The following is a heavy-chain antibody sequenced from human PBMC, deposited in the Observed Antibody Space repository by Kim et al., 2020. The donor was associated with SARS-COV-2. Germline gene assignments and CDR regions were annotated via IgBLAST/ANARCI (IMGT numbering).Heavy chain of an antibody. V-gene: IGHV4-59*08. CDR1: GGSISSYY. Sequence: SETLSLTCTVSGGSISSYYWSWIRQPPGKGLEWIGYIYYSGSTNYNPSLKSRVTISVDTSKNQFSLKLSSVTAADTAVYYCARLGYSSGWYYFDYWGQGTLVTVSS. J-gene: IGHJ4*02. CDR2: IYYSGST. D-gene: IGHD6-19*01. CDR3: ARLGYSSGWYYFDY.